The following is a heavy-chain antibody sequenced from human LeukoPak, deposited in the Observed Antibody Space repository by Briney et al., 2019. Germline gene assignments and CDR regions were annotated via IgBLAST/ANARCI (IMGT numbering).Heavy chain of an antibody. D-gene: IGHD1-14*01. CDR1: GPTFNIYG. J-gene: IGHJ4*02. V-gene: IGHV3-23*01. Sequence: GESLRLSCVASGPTFNIYGTSWVRHAPDKGLEWVSCIVGGDDIHYADSVKGRFPGYRDDATSSVYMQMTSLRVEDTAIYFCATVATPRNRMWDQFDSWGQG. CDR2: IVGGDDI. CDR3: ATVATPRNRMWDQFDS.